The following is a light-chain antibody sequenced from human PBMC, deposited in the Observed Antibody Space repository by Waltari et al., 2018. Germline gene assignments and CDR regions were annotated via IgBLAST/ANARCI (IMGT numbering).Light chain of an antibody. V-gene: IGLV2-23*01. J-gene: IGLJ2*01. CDR2: EGS. CDR3: CSYACSLKNAL. CDR1: SRDDGSYNL. Sequence: QSALTQPASVSGSPGQSITISCTGTSRDDGSYNLVSWYQQHPGKAPKLIIYEGSKRPAGASNRFSGSKSGNTASLTISWLQADDEAEYYCCSYACSLKNALVGGGTKLTVL.